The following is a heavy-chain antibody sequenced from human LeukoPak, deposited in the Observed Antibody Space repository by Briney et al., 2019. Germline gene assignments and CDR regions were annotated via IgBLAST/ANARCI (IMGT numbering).Heavy chain of an antibody. J-gene: IGHJ4*02. D-gene: IGHD6-13*01. CDR3: ARVPSEAAAGTGY. CDR1: GFTFSSYW. V-gene: IGHV3-7*01. CDR2: IKQDGSEK. Sequence: GGSLRLSCAASGFTFSSYWMSWVRQAPGKGLEWVANIKQDGSEKYYVDSVKGRFTISRDNAKNSLYLQMNSLRAEDTAVYYCARVPSEAAAGTGYWGQGTLVTVSS.